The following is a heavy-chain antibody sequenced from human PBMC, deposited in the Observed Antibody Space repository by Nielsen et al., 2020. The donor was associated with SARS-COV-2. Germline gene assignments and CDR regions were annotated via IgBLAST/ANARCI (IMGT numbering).Heavy chain of an antibody. J-gene: IGHJ4*02. Sequence: ASVKVSCKASGYTFTSYGISWVRQAPGQGLEWMGWISAYNGNTNYAQKLQGRVTMTTDTSTSTAYMELGSLRSDDTAVYYCARIMTTVTWPLWFDYWGQGTLVTVSS. CDR2: ISAYNGNT. CDR1: GYTFTSYG. D-gene: IGHD4-17*01. CDR3: ARIMTTVTWPLWFDY. V-gene: IGHV1-18*01.